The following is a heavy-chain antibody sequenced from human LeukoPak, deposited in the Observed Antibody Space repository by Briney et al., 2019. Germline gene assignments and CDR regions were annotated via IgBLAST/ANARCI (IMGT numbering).Heavy chain of an antibody. Sequence: SETLSLTCTVSGGSISSYYWSWIRQPAGKGLEWIGRIYSTGSTNYNPSLKSRVTMSVDTSKNQFSLRLRSVTAADTAVYYCARLGYCSSTSCYTDYMDVWGKGTTVTVSS. CDR2: IYSTGST. CDR1: GGSISSYY. D-gene: IGHD2-2*02. J-gene: IGHJ6*03. CDR3: ARLGYCSSTSCYTDYMDV. V-gene: IGHV4-4*07.